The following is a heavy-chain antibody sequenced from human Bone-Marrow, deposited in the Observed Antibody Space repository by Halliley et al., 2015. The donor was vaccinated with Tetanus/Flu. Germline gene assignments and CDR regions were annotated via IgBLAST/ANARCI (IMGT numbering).Heavy chain of an antibody. CDR3: ARGRSTGDINWFDP. V-gene: IGHV4-59*09. D-gene: IGHD5-12*01. CDR2: IFYHGSP. Sequence: WIGFIFYHGSPNYNPSLRSRVSMLVDTSKNQFSLTLSSVTAADTAVYYCARGRSTGDINWFDPWGQGTLVTVSS. J-gene: IGHJ5*02.